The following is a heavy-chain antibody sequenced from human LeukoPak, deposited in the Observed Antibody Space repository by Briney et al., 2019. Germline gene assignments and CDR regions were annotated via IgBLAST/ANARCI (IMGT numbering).Heavy chain of an antibody. Sequence: ASVKVSCKASGYTFTGYYMHWVRQAPGQGLEWMGWINPNSGGTNYAQKFQGRVTMTRDTSISTAYMELSSLRSEDTAVYYCARDASGYDLAYYFDYWGQGTLVTVSS. CDR3: ARDASGYDLAYYFDY. J-gene: IGHJ4*02. V-gene: IGHV1-2*02. D-gene: IGHD5-12*01. CDR1: GYTFTGYY. CDR2: INPNSGGT.